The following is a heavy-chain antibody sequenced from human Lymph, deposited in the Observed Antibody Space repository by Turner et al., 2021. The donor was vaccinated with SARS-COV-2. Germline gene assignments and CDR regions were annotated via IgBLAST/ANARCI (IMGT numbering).Heavy chain of an antibody. J-gene: IGHJ4*02. D-gene: IGHD3-22*01. CDR1: GFTFSSYA. V-gene: IGHV3-30*04. CDR3: ARDRDSSGWVDY. CDR2: ISYDGSDK. Sequence: QVQLVESGGGVVQPGRSLRLYCAASGFTFSSYAMHWVRQAPGKGLEWVSFISYDGSDKYYADSVKGRYTFSRDNSKITLYLQMNSLRAEDTSVYYCARDRDSSGWVDYWGQGTLVTVSS.